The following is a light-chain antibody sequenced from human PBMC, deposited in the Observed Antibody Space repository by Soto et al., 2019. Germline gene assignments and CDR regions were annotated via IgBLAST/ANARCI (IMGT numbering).Light chain of an antibody. CDR2: NND. CDR3: EAWDDSLYGAV. CDR1: SSNIGANP. Sequence: QSVLTQSPSASGTPGQRVTISCSGSSSNIGANPINWYQQLPGTAPKLLIYNNDQRPSGVPDRFSASKSGTSASLAISGLQSEDEADYYCEAWDDSLYGAVLGGGTKVTVL. J-gene: IGLJ2*01. V-gene: IGLV1-44*01.